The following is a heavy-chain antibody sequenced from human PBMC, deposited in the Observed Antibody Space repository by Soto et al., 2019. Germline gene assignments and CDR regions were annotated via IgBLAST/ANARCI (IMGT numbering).Heavy chain of an antibody. CDR1: GDSVSSNSAA. CDR3: AMGYYGSGNKRGYYMDV. D-gene: IGHD3-10*01. V-gene: IGHV6-1*01. Sequence: SQTLSLTCAISGDSVSSNSAAWNWIRQSPSRGLEWLGRTYYRSKWYNDYAVSVKSRITINPDTSKNQFSLQLNSVTPEDTAVYYCAMGYYGSGNKRGYYMDVWGKGTTVTVSS. J-gene: IGHJ6*03. CDR2: TYYRSKWYN.